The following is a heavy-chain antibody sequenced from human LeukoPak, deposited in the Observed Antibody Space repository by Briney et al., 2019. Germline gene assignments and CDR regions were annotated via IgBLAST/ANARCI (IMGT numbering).Heavy chain of an antibody. J-gene: IGHJ4*02. CDR1: GGSISSSSYY. Sequence: SETLSLTCTVSGGSISSSSYYWGWIRQPPGKGLEWIGSIYYSGSTYCNPSLKSRVTISVDTSKNQFSLKLSSVTAADTAVYYCARAVAGDYYFDYWGQGTLVTVSS. V-gene: IGHV4-39*01. D-gene: IGHD6-19*01. CDR2: IYYSGST. CDR3: ARAVAGDYYFDY.